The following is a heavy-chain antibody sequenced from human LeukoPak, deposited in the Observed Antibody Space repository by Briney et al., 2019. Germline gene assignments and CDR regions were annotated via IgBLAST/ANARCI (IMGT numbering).Heavy chain of an antibody. J-gene: IGHJ3*02. Sequence: SETLSLTCAVYGGSFSGYYWSWIRQPPGKGLEWIGEIYHSGSTNYNPSLKSRVTISVDKSKNQFSLKLSSVTAADTAVYYCARDSPDDAFDIWGQGTMVTVSS. V-gene: IGHV4-34*01. CDR3: ARDSPDDAFDI. CDR2: IYHSGST. CDR1: GGSFSGYY.